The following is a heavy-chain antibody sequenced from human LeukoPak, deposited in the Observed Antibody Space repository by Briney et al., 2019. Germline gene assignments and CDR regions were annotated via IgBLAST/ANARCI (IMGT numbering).Heavy chain of an antibody. CDR3: TRDRSRAEDD. Sequence: GGSLRLSCVASGFSFSDYHMTWIRQAPGKGLEWVANINQGGSDKYYVDSVKGRFTISRDNANNLLYLQMNSLRGEDTAVYYCTRDRSRAEDDWGQGTLVTVSS. D-gene: IGHD1-14*01. V-gene: IGHV3-7*01. CDR1: GFSFSDYH. CDR2: INQGGSDK. J-gene: IGHJ4*02.